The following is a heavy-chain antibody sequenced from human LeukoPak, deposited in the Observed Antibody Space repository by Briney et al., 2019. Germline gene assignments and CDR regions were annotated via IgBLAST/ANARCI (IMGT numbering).Heavy chain of an antibody. CDR3: AKDGGSSWYNWFDP. V-gene: IGHV3-66*01. CDR1: EFSVGSNY. CDR2: IYSGGST. J-gene: IGHJ5*02. D-gene: IGHD6-13*01. Sequence: GGSLRLSCAASEFSVGSNYMTWVRQAPGKGLEWVSLIYSGGSTYYADSVKGRFTISRDNSKNTLYLQMNSLRAEDTAVYYCAKDGGSSWYNWFDPWGQGTLVTVSS.